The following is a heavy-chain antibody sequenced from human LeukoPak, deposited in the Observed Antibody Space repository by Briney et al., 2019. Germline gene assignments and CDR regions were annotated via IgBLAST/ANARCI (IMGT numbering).Heavy chain of an antibody. J-gene: IGHJ3*02. V-gene: IGHV4-59*08. D-gene: IGHD2/OR15-2a*01. CDR2: IYHSGST. CDR3: ARRLSAYAFDI. CDR1: GGSISSYY. Sequence: SETLSLTCTVSGGSISSYYWSWIRQPPGKGLEWIGSIYHSGSTYYNPSLKSRVTISVDTSKNQFSLKLSSVTAADTAVYYCARRLSAYAFDIWGQGTMVTVSS.